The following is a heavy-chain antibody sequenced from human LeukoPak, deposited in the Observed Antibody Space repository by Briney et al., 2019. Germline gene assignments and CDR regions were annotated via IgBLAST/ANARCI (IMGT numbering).Heavy chain of an antibody. CDR2: IRHKTYGGTT. Sequence: NPGGSLRLSCTASGFTFGDYGMSWVRQAPGKGLEWVGFIRHKTYGGTTEYAASVKGRFIISRDDYKRIAYLQMNSLKTEDTAVYYCTRARFTVFRGVIQNAAFGYWGQGTLVTVSS. J-gene: IGHJ4*02. V-gene: IGHV3-49*04. CDR3: TRARFTVFRGVIQNAAFGY. D-gene: IGHD3-10*01. CDR1: GFTFGDYG.